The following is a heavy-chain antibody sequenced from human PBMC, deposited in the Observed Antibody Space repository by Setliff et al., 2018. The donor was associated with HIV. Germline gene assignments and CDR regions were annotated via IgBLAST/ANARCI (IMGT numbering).Heavy chain of an antibody. Sequence: SETLSLTCTVSGYSISSDYQWGWIRQPPGKGLEWIGSIYHSGTTYYNPSLKSRVTISADTSKNQFSLKLISVTAADTAVFYCARVDYGDYDFDYWGQGTLVTV. CDR1: GYSISSDYQ. D-gene: IGHD4-17*01. CDR3: ARVDYGDYDFDY. V-gene: IGHV4-38-2*02. CDR2: IYHSGTT. J-gene: IGHJ4*02.